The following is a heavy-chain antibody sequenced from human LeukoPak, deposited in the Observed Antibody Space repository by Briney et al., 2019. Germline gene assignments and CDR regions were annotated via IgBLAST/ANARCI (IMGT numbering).Heavy chain of an antibody. D-gene: IGHD1-1*01. Sequence: PGGSLRLSCAASGFTFSSYAMHWVGQAPAKGLEGVAVTSSDGNIKYYADSVKGRFTISRDNSKNTLYLQMNSLRGEDTGVYYCARDPVPATARHFDYWGQGTLVTVSS. CDR2: TSSDGNIK. V-gene: IGHV3-30-3*01. J-gene: IGHJ4*02. CDR1: GFTFSSYA. CDR3: ARDPVPATARHFDY.